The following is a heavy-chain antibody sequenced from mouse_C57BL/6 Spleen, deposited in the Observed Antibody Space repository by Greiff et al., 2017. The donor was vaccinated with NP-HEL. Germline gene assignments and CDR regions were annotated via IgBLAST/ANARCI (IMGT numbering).Heavy chain of an antibody. CDR3: ASSYSNYDYYAMDY. CDR1: GFSLTSYG. J-gene: IGHJ4*01. V-gene: IGHV2-2*01. Sequence: QVQLKESGPGLVQPSQSLSITCTVSGFSLTSYGVHWVRQSPGKGLEWLGVIWSGGSTDYNAAFISRLSISKDNSKSQVFFKMNSLQADDTAIYYCASSYSNYDYYAMDYWGQGTSVTVSS. CDR2: IWSGGST. D-gene: IGHD2-5*01.